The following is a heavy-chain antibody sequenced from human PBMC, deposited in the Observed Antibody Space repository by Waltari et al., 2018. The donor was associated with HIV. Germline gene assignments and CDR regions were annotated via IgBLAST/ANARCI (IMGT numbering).Heavy chain of an antibody. CDR3: ARYHDVSGNAFDI. CDR1: GGSFSGYY. V-gene: IGHV4-34*01. J-gene: IGHJ3*02. D-gene: IGHD1-1*01. CDR2: INHSGST. Sequence: QVQLQQWGAGLLKPSETLSLTCAVYGGSFSGYYWSWIRQPPGKGLEWIGEINHSGSTNYNPSLKSRVTISVDTSKNQFSLKLSSVTAADTAVYYCARYHDVSGNAFDIWGQGTMVTVSS.